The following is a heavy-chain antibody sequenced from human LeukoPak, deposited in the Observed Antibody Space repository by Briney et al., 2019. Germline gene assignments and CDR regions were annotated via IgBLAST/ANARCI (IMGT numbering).Heavy chain of an antibody. CDR1: GGSISSYY. Sequence: SETLSLTCTVSGGSISSYYWSWIRQPPGKGLEWIGYIYYSGSTHYNPSLKSRVTISVDTSKNQFSLNLSSVTAADTAVYYCARGGGTAMVTDYYGMDVWGQGTTVTVFS. D-gene: IGHD5-18*01. V-gene: IGHV4-59*01. CDR2: IYYSGST. CDR3: ARGGGTAMVTDYYGMDV. J-gene: IGHJ6*02.